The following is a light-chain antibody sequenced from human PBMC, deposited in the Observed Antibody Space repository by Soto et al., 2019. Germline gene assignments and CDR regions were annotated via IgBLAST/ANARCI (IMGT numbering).Light chain of an antibody. J-gene: IGKJ5*01. CDR1: QSVSSY. CDR2: DAS. V-gene: IGKV3-11*01. Sequence: EIVLTQSPATLSLSPGERATLSCRASQSVSSYLAWYQQKPGQAPRLLIYDASNRATGIPARFSGSGSGTDFSLTISSLEPEDFAVYYCPQRNNWPRGTFGHGTRLEIK. CDR3: PQRNNWPRGT.